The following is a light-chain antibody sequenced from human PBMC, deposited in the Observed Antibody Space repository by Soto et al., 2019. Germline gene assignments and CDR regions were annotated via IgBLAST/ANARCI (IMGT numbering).Light chain of an antibody. CDR3: QQFNSYPQT. CDR1: QGISSA. J-gene: IGKJ4*01. V-gene: IGKV1-13*02. Sequence: AIQLTQSPSSLSASVGDRVTITCRASQGISSALAWYQQKPGKAPKLLIYDSSSLESGVPSRFSGSGSGTYFNLTISSLQPEDFATYYCQQFNSYPQTFGGGTKVEIK. CDR2: DSS.